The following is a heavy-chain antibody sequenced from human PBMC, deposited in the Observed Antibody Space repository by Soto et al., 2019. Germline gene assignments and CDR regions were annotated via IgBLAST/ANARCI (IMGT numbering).Heavy chain of an antibody. CDR3: ARGQQLEWFDP. Sequence: SETLSLTCTVSGGSISSYYWSWIRQPPGKGLEWIGYIYYSGSTNYNPSLKSRVTISVGTSKNQFSLKLSSVTAADTAVYYCARGQQLEWFDPWGQGTLVTVSS. CDR2: IYYSGST. V-gene: IGHV4-59*01. CDR1: GGSISSYY. D-gene: IGHD6-13*01. J-gene: IGHJ5*02.